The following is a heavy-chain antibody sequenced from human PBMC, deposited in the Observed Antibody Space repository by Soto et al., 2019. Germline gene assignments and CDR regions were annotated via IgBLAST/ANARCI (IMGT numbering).Heavy chain of an antibody. CDR2: IYYSGST. Sequence: QVQLQESGPGLVKPSETLSLTCTVSGGSISSYYWSWIRQPPGKGLEWIGYIYYSGSTNYNPSLKSRVTISVDTSKNQFSLKLSSVTAADTAVYYWARHRQGYYSNYHDYWGQGTLVTVSS. CDR1: GGSISSYY. CDR3: ARHRQGYYSNYHDY. D-gene: IGHD4-4*01. V-gene: IGHV4-59*08. J-gene: IGHJ4*02.